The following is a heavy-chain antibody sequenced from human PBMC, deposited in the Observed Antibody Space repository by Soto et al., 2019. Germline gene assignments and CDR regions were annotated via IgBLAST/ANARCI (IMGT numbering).Heavy chain of an antibody. CDR1: GDSVSSYSAA. CDR2: TYYRSRLFS. J-gene: IGHJ5*02. V-gene: IGHV6-1*01. Sequence: SQTLSLTCAISGDSVSSYSAAWNWIRQSPSGGLEWLGRTYYRSRLFSDYAESVKSRIIINPDTSKNQFSLQLKSVTPEDTAVYYCERDRYSSSGWFDPWGQGTPVTVSS. D-gene: IGHD3-10*01. CDR3: ERDRYSSSGWFDP.